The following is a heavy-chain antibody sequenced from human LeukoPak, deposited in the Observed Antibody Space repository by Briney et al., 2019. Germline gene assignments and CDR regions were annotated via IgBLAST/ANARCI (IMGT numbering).Heavy chain of an antibody. CDR3: ARDLPPDAFDI. CDR2: IKQDGSEK. CDR1: GFTFSSYW. J-gene: IGHJ3*02. V-gene: IGHV3-7*01. Sequence: PGGSLRLSCAASGFTFSSYWMSWVRQAPGKGLECVANIKQDGSEKYYVDSVKGRFTISRDNAENSLYLQMNSLRAEDTAVYYCARDLPPDAFDIWGQGTMVTVSS.